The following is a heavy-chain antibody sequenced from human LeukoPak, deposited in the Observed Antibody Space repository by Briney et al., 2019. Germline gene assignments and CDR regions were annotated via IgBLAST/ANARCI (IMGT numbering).Heavy chain of an antibody. CDR1: GYTFTSYY. CDR2: IHPSGGGT. D-gene: IGHD2-15*01. J-gene: IGHJ5*02. CDR3: EREGGGYCGGGSCFKFDP. Sequence: ASVKVSCKASGYTFTSYYMHWVRQAPGQGLEWIGAIHPSGGGTSYAPKFQGRVIMTRDTSTSTVYMELGSLRSEDTALYYCEREGGGYCGGGSCFKFDPWGQGTLVIVSS. V-gene: IGHV1-46*01.